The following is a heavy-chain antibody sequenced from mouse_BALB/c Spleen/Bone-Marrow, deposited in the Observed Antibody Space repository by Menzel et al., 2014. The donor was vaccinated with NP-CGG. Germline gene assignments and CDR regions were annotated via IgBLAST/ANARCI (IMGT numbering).Heavy chain of an antibody. CDR3: ATGDYGAWFAC. Sequence: DVMLVESGGDLVKPGGSLKLSCAASGFIFSNYDMSWGRQTPEKRLEWVATISSGGYYSYYPDSVKGRFTISRDNAKNTLYLQMSSLRSEDTAMYYCATGDYGAWFACWGQGTLVTVSA. J-gene: IGHJ3*01. V-gene: IGHV5-9-1*01. CDR2: ISSGGYYS. D-gene: IGHD2-4*01. CDR1: GFIFSNYD.